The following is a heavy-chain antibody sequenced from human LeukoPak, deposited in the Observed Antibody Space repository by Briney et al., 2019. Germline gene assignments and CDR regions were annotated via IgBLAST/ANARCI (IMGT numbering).Heavy chain of an antibody. Sequence: GGSLRLSCAASGFTFSSYGMHWVRQAPGKGLEWVAVIWYDGSNKYYADSVKGRFTISRDNSKNTLYLQMNSLRAEDTGVYYCAREGVGAAGPGGNWFDPWGQGTLVTVSS. CDR1: GFTFSSYG. CDR3: AREGVGAAGPGGNWFDP. V-gene: IGHV3-33*01. CDR2: IWYDGSNK. D-gene: IGHD6-13*01. J-gene: IGHJ5*02.